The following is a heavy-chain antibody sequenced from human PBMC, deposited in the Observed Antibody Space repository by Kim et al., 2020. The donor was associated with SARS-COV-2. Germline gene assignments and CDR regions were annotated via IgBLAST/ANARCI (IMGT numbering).Heavy chain of an antibody. J-gene: IGHJ4*02. CDR3: ARGGSNYYGAFDF. Sequence: YYAGCVKGRFTISRDNSKNTLYLQVNSLRVEGTAVYYCARGGSNYYGAFDFWGQGTLVTVSS. D-gene: IGHD1-26*01. V-gene: IGHV3-30*05.